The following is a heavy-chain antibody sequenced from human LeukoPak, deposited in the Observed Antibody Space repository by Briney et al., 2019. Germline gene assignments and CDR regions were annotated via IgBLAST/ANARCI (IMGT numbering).Heavy chain of an antibody. D-gene: IGHD3-3*01. J-gene: IGHJ3*01. V-gene: IGHV4-59*04. Sequence: SETLSLTCTVSGDSMSDYFWTWIRQPPGKGLEWIGYTSDSGSTYYNPSLQSRISMSVETSRNKFSLILRSVTAADATIFYYAGQVVTIYHGFDVWGKGTMITVSS. CDR1: GDSMSDYF. CDR3: AGQVVTIYHGFDV. CDR2: TSDSGST.